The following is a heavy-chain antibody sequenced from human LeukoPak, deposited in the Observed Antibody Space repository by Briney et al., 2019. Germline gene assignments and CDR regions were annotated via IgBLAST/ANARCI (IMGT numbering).Heavy chain of an antibody. D-gene: IGHD1-1*01. CDR3: ASVAGWNDGYFDY. CDR1: GGSISSGGYY. Sequence: PSQTLSLTCTVSGGSISSGGYYWSWIRQPPGKGLEWIGEINHSGSTNYNPSLKSRVTISVDTSKNQFSLKLSSVTAADTAVYYCASVAGWNDGYFDYWGQGTLVTVSS. J-gene: IGHJ4*02. V-gene: IGHV4-61*08. CDR2: INHSGST.